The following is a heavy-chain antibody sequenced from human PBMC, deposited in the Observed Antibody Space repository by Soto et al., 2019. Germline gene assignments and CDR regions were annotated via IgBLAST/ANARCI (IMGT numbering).Heavy chain of an antibody. Sequence: GGSLRLSCAASGFTFSDYYMSWIRQAPGKGLEWVSYISSSGSTIYYTDSVKGRFTISRDNAKNSLYLQMNSLGAEDTAVDYCARDGNEDPSYSYCGMDVWGQGTTVTVSS. CDR1: GFTFSDYY. J-gene: IGHJ6*02. D-gene: IGHD1-1*01. V-gene: IGHV3-11*01. CDR2: ISSSGSTI. CDR3: ARDGNEDPSYSYCGMDV.